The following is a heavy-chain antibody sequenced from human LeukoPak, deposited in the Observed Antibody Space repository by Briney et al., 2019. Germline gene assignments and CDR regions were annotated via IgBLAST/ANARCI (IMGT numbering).Heavy chain of an antibody. J-gene: IGHJ5*02. D-gene: IGHD3-10*01. Sequence: ASVKVSCKASGYTFTSYGISWVRQAPGQGLEWMGWISTYNGNTNYAQNLQGRVTMTTDTSTSTAYMELRSLRSDDTAMYYCARDAREVLFWFGEFFPWGQGTLVTVSS. CDR2: ISTYNGNT. CDR1: GYTFTSYG. V-gene: IGHV1-18*01. CDR3: ARDAREVLFWFGEFFP.